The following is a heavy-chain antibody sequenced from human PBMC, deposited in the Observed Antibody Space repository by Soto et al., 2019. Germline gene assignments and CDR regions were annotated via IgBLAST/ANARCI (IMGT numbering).Heavy chain of an antibody. CDR1: GYTFTSYA. V-gene: IGHV1-3*01. CDR3: ARDCAVDSGSCYPLN. Sequence: ASVKVSCKASGYTFTSYAMHWVRQAPGQRLEWMGWINAGNGNTKYSQKFQSRVTITRDTSASTAYMELSSLRSEDTAVYYCARDCAVDSGSCYPLNWGQGTLVTVSS. CDR2: INAGNGNT. D-gene: IGHD2-15*01. J-gene: IGHJ4*02.